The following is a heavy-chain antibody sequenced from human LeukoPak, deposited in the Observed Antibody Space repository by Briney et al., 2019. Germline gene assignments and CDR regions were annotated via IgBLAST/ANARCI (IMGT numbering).Heavy chain of an antibody. CDR3: ARVTTGGYYNY. V-gene: IGHV4-61*02. CDR1: GGSISSGSYY. D-gene: IGHD3-22*01. J-gene: IGHJ4*02. Sequence: SETLSLTCTVSGGSISSGSYYWSWIRQPAGKGLEWIGRIYTSGSTNYNPSLKSRVTISLDTSENHFCLKLSSVTTADTAVYYCARVTTGGYYNYWGQGTLGTVSS. CDR2: IYTSGST.